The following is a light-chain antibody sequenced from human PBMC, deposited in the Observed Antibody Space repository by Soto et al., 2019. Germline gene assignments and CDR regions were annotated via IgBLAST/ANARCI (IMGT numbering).Light chain of an antibody. CDR3: SSYTSSSTEV. J-gene: IGLJ1*01. Sequence: QSALTQPASVSGSPGQSITISCTGTSSDVGGYNYVSWYQQHPGKAPKLMIYDVSYRPSGVSNRFSVSKSGNTASLTISGLQAEDEADYYCSSYTSSSTEVFGTGTKVTVL. V-gene: IGLV2-14*01. CDR2: DVS. CDR1: SSDVGGYNY.